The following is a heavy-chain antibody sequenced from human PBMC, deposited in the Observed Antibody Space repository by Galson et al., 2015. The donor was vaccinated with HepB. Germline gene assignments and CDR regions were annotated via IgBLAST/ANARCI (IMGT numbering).Heavy chain of an antibody. CDR2: ISYDGSNK. J-gene: IGHJ1*01. CDR3: ARVDYYDSSGYFAPPSQH. CDR1: GFTFSSYA. D-gene: IGHD3-22*01. Sequence: SLRLSCAASGFTFSSYAMHWVRQAPGKGLEWVAVISYDGSNKCYADSVKGRFTISRDNSKNTLYLQMNSLRAEDTAVYYCARVDYYDSSGYFAPPSQHWGQGTLVTVSS. V-gene: IGHV3-30-3*01.